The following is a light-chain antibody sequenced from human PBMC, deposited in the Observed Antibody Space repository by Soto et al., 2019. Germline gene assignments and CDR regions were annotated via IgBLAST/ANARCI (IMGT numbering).Light chain of an antibody. V-gene: IGLV6-57*03. CDR3: QSYDSSTGV. CDR2: EDN. J-gene: IGLJ2*01. Sequence: NFMLTQPHSVSESPGKTVTISCTRSSGSIASYYVQWYQQRPGSVPTTVIYEDNERPSGVPDRFSGSIDSSSNSASLTISGLKTEDEADYYCQSYDSSTGVFGGGTKLTVL. CDR1: SGSIASYY.